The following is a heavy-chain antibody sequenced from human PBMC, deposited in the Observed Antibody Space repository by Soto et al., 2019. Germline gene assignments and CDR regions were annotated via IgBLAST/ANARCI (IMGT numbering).Heavy chain of an antibody. CDR1: GFTFSSYW. CDR3: ARTCGGDCYSLSEDAFDI. CDR2: IKQDGSEK. V-gene: IGHV3-7*03. Sequence: GGSLRLSCAASGFTFSSYWMSWVRQAPGKGLEWVANIKQDGSEKYYVDSVKGRFTISRDNAKNSLYLQMNSLRAEDTAVYYCARTCGGDCYSLSEDAFDIWGQGTMVTVSS. D-gene: IGHD2-21*02. J-gene: IGHJ3*02.